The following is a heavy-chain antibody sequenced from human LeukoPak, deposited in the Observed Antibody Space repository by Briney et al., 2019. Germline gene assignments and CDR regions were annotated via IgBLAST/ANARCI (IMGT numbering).Heavy chain of an antibody. J-gene: IGHJ4*02. CDR2: ISYDGRKK. CDR1: GFTFSNHG. V-gene: IGHV3-30*18. D-gene: IGHD6-6*01. CDR3: AKWIWGGTIAARPGYFDY. Sequence: GGSLRLSCAVSGFTFSNHGMHWVRQAPGKGLEWVAVISYDGRKKYYADSVKGRFTISRDNSMNTLYLQMNSLRAEDTAVYYCAKWIWGGTIAARPGYFDYWSQGTLVTVSS.